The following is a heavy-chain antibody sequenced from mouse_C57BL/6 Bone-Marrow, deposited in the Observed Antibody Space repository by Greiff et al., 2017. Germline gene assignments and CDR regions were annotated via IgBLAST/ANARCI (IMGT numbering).Heavy chain of an antibody. J-gene: IGHJ2*01. V-gene: IGHV1-69*01. CDR1: GYTFTSYW. CDR3: ARPGY. Sequence: QVQLQQPGPELVMPGASVKLSCKASGYTFTSYWMHWVKQRPGKGLEWIGEIDPSDSYTNYNQKFKGKATLTVDKSSSTAYMQLSSLTSEDSAVYYCARPGYGGQGTTLTVSS. CDR2: IDPSDSYT.